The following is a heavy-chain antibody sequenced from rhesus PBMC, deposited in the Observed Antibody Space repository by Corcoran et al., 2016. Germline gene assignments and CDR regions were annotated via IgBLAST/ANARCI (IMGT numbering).Heavy chain of an antibody. J-gene: IGHJ2*01. CDR2: IYPSASDA. CDR3: AKLAWDWYFDL. CDR1: GYSFTSYW. D-gene: IGHD1-38*01. V-gene: IGHV5-20*01. Sequence: EVQLVQSGAEVKRPGESLKISCKTSGYSFTSYWISWVRQMPGKGLEWIGPIYPSASDARYNPSFPGQVTISADKSISTASLQWSRLKASDTATYYCAKLAWDWYFDLWGPGTPITISS.